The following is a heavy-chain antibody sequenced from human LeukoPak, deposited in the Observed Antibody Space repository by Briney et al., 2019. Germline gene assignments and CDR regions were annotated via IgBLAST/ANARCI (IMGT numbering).Heavy chain of an antibody. Sequence: GGSLRLSCTASGFIFSSYCLMWVRQPPGEGLEWVATINEDENENFYADSVRGRFTISRDNAKNSLYLQMNSPRVEDTAVYYCTGGVGWHFALWGRGTLVTVSS. CDR1: GFIFSSYC. CDR2: INEDENEN. V-gene: IGHV3-7*01. J-gene: IGHJ2*01. D-gene: IGHD3-10*01. CDR3: TGGVGWHFAL.